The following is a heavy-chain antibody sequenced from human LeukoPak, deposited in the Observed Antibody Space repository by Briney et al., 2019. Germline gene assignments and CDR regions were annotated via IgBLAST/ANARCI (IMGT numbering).Heavy chain of an antibody. Sequence: GGPLRLSCAASGFTFGSYAMTWVRQAPGKGLEWVSVITGSGDNTYYADSVKGRFTISRDNSKNTLYLQMNSLRAEDTAVYYCAKEVIRYWYFDPWGRGCRVTVSS. V-gene: IGHV3-23*01. CDR2: ITGSGDNT. CDR3: AKEVIRYWYFDP. D-gene: IGHD2-21*01. CDR1: GFTFGSYA. J-gene: IGHJ2*01.